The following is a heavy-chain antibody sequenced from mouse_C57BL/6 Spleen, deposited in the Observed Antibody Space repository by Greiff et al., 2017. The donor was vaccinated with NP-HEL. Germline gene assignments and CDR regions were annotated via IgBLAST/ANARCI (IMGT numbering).Heavy chain of an antibody. CDR2: FYPGSGSI. V-gene: IGHV1-62-2*01. D-gene: IGHD1-1*01. Sequence: VQLQQSGAELVKPGASVKLSCKASGYTFTEYTIHWVKQRSGQGLEWIGWFYPGSGSIKYNEKFKDKATLTADKSSSTVYMELSRVTSEDSAVYFCARHGITTVVATYPLGPFAYWGQGTLVTVSA. CDR3: ARHGITTVVATYPLGPFAY. CDR1: GYTFTEYT. J-gene: IGHJ3*01.